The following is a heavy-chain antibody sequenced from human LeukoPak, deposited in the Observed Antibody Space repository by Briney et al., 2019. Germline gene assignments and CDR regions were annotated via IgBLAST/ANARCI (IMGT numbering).Heavy chain of an antibody. CDR3: ARHGKDTAMVASGYYYGMDV. Sequence: PSETPSLTCTVSGGSISSSSYYWGWIRQPPGKGLEWIGSIYYRGSTYYNPSLKSRVTISVDTSKNQFSLKLSSVTAADTAVYYCARHGKDTAMVASGYYYGMDVWGQGTTVTVSS. CDR1: GGSISSSSYY. CDR2: IYYRGST. D-gene: IGHD5-18*01. J-gene: IGHJ6*02. V-gene: IGHV4-39*01.